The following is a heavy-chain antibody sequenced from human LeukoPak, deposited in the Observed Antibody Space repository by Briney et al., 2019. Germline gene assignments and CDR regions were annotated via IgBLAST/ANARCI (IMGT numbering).Heavy chain of an antibody. CDR2: INHSGST. CDR3: ARVRYSYGYTYDAFDI. J-gene: IGHJ3*02. V-gene: IGHV4-39*07. CDR1: GGSISSSSYY. Sequence: PSETLSLTCTVSGGSISSSSYYWGWIRQPPGKGLEWIGEINHSGSTNYNPSLKSRVTISVDTSKNQFSLKLSSVTAADTAVYYCARVRYSYGYTYDAFDIWGQGTMVTVSS. D-gene: IGHD5-18*01.